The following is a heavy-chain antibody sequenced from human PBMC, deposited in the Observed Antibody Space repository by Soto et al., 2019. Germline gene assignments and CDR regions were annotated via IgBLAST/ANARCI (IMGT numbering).Heavy chain of an antibody. CDR2: IDPSDSYT. D-gene: IGHD2-2*01. J-gene: IGHJ6*02. CDR3: ARHRYCSSTSCYYCYGMDF. CDR1: VYSFTSYW. Sequence: GESLKISCKGSVYSFTSYWISWAHQMPGKGLEWMGRIDPSDSYTNYSPSFQGHVTISPVKSISTAYLQWSRLKASDTAMYYCARHRYCSSTSCYYCYGMDFWGQGASVTVSS. V-gene: IGHV5-10-1*01.